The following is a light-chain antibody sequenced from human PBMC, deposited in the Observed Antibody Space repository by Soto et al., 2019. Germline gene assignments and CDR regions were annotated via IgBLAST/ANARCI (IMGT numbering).Light chain of an antibody. CDR1: QSVSSSY. Sequence: EIVLTQSPGTLSLSPGERATLSCRASQSVSSSYLAWYQQKPGQAPRLLIYGASSRATGIPDRFSGTASGTDFTLTISSLEPEDFAVFYCQQTGSSTYTFGQGTKLEIK. J-gene: IGKJ2*01. CDR2: GAS. CDR3: QQTGSSTYT. V-gene: IGKV3-20*01.